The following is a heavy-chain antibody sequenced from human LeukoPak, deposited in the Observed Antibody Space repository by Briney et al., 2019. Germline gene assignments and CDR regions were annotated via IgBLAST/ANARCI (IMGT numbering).Heavy chain of an antibody. CDR1: GGTFSSYT. V-gene: IGHV1-69*04. J-gene: IGHJ3*02. CDR3: ARDWGVGGYSYGNAFDI. CDR2: IIPILGIA. Sequence: EASVKVSCKASGGTFSSYTISWVRQAPGQGLEWMGRIIPILGIANYAQKFQGRVTITAGKSTSTAYMELSSLRSEDTAVYYCARDWGVGGYSYGNAFDIWGQGTMVTVSS. D-gene: IGHD5-18*01.